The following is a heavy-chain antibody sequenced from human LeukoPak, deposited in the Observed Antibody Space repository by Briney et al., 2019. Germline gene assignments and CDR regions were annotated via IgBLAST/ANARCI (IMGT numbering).Heavy chain of an antibody. D-gene: IGHD3-10*01. CDR2: IYHSGST. Sequence: SETLSLTCTVSGYSISSGYYWGWIRQPPGKGLEWIGSIYHSGSTYYNPSLKSRVTISVDTSKNQLSLKLSSVTAADTAVYYCARQELLYLKQNWFDPWGQGTLVTVSS. J-gene: IGHJ5*02. V-gene: IGHV4-38-2*02. CDR3: ARQELLYLKQNWFDP. CDR1: GYSISSGYY.